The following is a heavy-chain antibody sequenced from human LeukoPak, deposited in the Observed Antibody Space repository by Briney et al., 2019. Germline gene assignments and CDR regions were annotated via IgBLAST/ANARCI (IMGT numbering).Heavy chain of an antibody. Sequence: GGSLRLSCVASGFTFSDSSIHWVRQASGKGLEWVGRVRSKANSYATGYAALVKGRFTVSRDDSQNTAYLQMNSLKTEDTALYYCTRDDFVLVPAAADAFDIWGQGTVVTVSS. V-gene: IGHV3-73*01. CDR1: GFTFSDSS. CDR2: VRSKANSYAT. CDR3: TRDDFVLVPAAADAFDI. D-gene: IGHD2-2*01. J-gene: IGHJ3*02.